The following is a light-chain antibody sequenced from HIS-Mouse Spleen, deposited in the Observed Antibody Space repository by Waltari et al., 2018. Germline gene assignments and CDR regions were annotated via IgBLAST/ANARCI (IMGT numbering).Light chain of an antibody. J-gene: IGLJ1*01. CDR2: EVS. CDR3: SSYTSSSTPYV. V-gene: IGLV2-14*01. CDR1: SSDVGGYNQ. Sequence: QSALTQPASVSGSPGQSITISCTGTSSDVGGYNQVPWYQQHPGKAPKLMIYEVSNRPSGVSNRFSGSKSGNTASLTISGLKAEDEADYYCSSYTSSSTPYVFGTGTKVTVL.